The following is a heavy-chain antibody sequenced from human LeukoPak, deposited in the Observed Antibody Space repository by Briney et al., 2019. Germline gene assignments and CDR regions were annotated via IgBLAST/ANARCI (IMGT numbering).Heavy chain of an antibody. J-gene: IGHJ5*02. D-gene: IGHD2-2*01. CDR3: ATRYCSSTSCYGWFDP. V-gene: IGHV1-2*02. Sequence: PGASVKVSCKASGYTFTGYYMHWVRQAPGQGLEWMGWINPNSGGTNYAQKFQGRVTMTRDTSISTAYMELSSLRSEDTAVYYCATRYCSSTSCYGWFDPWGQGTLVTVSS. CDR2: INPNSGGT. CDR1: GYTFTGYY.